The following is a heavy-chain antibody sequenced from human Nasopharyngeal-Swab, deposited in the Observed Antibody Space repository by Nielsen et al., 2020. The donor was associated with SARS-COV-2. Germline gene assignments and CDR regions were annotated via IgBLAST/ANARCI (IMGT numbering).Heavy chain of an antibody. Sequence: ESLKISCAASGFTFSSYSMNWVRQAPGKGLEWVSSISSSSSYIYYADSVKGRFTISRDNAKNSLYLQMNSLRAEDTALYYCARETYYYDTSGYYLYYFDYWGQGTLVTVSS. D-gene: IGHD3-22*01. V-gene: IGHV3-21*01. J-gene: IGHJ4*02. CDR3: ARETYYYDTSGYYLYYFDY. CDR1: GFTFSSYS. CDR2: ISSSSSYI.